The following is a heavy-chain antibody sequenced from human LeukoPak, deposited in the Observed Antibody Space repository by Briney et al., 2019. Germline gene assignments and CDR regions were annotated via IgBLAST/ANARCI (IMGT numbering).Heavy chain of an antibody. V-gene: IGHV3-7*01. CDR1: GYIFSTYW. CDR2: MNIDGSEK. J-gene: IGHJ4*02. D-gene: IGHD1-26*01. Sequence: GGSLRLSCVGSGYIFSTYWMNWVRQAPGKGLEWVANMNIDGSEKYYADSVKGRFSISRDNARNSVYLQMASLRVEDTAVYYCARDPVEWELLLDYWGQGTLVTVSS. CDR3: ARDPVEWELLLDY.